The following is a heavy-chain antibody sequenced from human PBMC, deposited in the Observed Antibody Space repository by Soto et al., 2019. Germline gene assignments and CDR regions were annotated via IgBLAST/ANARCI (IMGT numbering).Heavy chain of an antibody. V-gene: IGHV4-34*01. CDR3: ARGWRFDP. CDR2: INHSGTT. Sequence: SETLSLTCGVYGGSFSAYQWNWIRQSPGQGLEWIGEINHSGTTKYNPSLESRINLSVDTSKKQFSLKMISVTAADTAIYYCARGWRFDPWGQGTQVTVSS. J-gene: IGHJ5*02. CDR1: GGSFSAYQ. D-gene: IGHD1-1*01.